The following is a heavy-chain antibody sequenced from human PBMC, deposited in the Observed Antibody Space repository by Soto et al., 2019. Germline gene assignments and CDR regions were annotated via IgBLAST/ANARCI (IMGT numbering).Heavy chain of an antibody. V-gene: IGHV1-3*01. Sequence: QVPLVQSGAEVKKPGASVKVSCKASGYTFTSYAMHWVRQAPGQRLEWMGWINAGNGNTKYSQKFQGRVTITRDTSASTAYMELSSLRSEDTAVYYCARSLLVAATPESPVGMDVWGQGTTVTVSS. J-gene: IGHJ6*02. CDR1: GYTFTSYA. CDR3: ARSLLVAATPESPVGMDV. D-gene: IGHD2-15*01. CDR2: INAGNGNT.